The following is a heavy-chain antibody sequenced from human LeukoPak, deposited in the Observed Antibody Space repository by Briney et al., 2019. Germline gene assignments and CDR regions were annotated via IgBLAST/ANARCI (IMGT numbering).Heavy chain of an antibody. J-gene: IGHJ4*02. CDR2: INPNSGGT. V-gene: IGHV1-2*02. CDR3: ARDYYYDSSGSFDY. CDR1: GYTFTGYY. D-gene: IGHD3-22*01. Sequence: ASVKVSCKASGYTFTGYYMHWVRQAPGQGLEWMGWINPNSGGTNYAQKFQGRVTMTRDTSISTAYVELSRLRSDDTAVYYCARDYYYDSSGSFDYWGQGTLVTVSS.